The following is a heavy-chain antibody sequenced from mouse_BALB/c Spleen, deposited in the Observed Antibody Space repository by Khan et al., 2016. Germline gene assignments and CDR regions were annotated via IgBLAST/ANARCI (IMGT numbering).Heavy chain of an antibody. CDR1: GYTFTSYW. V-gene: IGHV1-7*01. D-gene: IGHD1-1*01. CDR2: INPSTGYT. CDR3: ARDTTVVGPTWFAY. J-gene: IGHJ3*01. Sequence: QVRLQQSGAELAKPGASVKMSCKASGYTFTSYWMHWVKQRPGQGQEWIGYINPSTGYTEYNQKFKDKATLTADKSSSTAYMQLSSLTSEDSAVXNCARDTTVVGPTWFAYWGQGTLVTVSA.